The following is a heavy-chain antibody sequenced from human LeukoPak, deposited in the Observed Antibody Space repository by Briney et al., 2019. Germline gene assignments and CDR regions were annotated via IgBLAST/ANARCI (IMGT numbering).Heavy chain of an antibody. CDR3: ARHPGGFDP. CDR1: GGSISSSSYY. V-gene: IGHV4-39*01. CDR2: IYYSGRT. J-gene: IGHJ5*02. Sequence: SETLSLTCTVSGGSISSSSYYWGWIRQPPGKGLEWIGSIYYSGRTYYNPSLKSRVTISVDTSKNQFSLKLSSVTAADTAVYYCARHPGGFDPWGQGTLVTVSS. D-gene: IGHD1-26*01.